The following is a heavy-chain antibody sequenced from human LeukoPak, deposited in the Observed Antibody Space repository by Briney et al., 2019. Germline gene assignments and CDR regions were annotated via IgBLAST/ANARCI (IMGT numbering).Heavy chain of an antibody. CDR3: AGDDFGELLYRAFDI. Sequence: SVKVSCKASGGTFSSYAISWMRQAPGQGLEWMGGIIPIFGSANYAQKFQGRVTITADESTSTAYMQLSSLRSEDTAVYYCAGDDFGELLYRAFDIWGQGTMVTVSS. V-gene: IGHV1-69*13. CDR1: GGTFSSYA. J-gene: IGHJ3*02. CDR2: IIPIFGSA. D-gene: IGHD3-10*01.